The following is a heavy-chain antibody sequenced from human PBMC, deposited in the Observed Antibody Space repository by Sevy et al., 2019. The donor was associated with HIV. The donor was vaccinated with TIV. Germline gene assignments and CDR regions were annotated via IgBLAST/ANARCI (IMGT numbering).Heavy chain of an antibody. CDR1: GYTFTSYD. V-gene: IGHV1-8*01. J-gene: IGHJ6*02. Sequence: ASVKVSCKASGYTFTSYDINWVRQATGQGLEWMGWMNPNSGNTGYAQKFQGRVTMTRNTSISTAYMELSSLRSEDTALYYCARGSTIPLLCFGELSGGTYGMDVWGQGTTVTVSS. CDR2: MNPNSGNT. CDR3: ARGSTIPLLCFGELSGGTYGMDV. D-gene: IGHD3-10*01.